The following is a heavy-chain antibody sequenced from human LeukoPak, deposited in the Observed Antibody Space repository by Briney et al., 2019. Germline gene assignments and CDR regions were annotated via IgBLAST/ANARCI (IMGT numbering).Heavy chain of an antibody. J-gene: IGHJ6*03. CDR1: GFTFDDYE. V-gene: IGHV3-43D*03. Sequence: GGSLRLSCAASGFTFDDYEMHWVRQAPGTGMEGASVISWVDGSTYYADSVKGRFTISRDNSKSSMYLQMKSLRAEDTALYYCAKGAYYYYMDVWGKGTTVTVSS. CDR2: ISWVDGST. CDR3: AKGAYYYYMDV.